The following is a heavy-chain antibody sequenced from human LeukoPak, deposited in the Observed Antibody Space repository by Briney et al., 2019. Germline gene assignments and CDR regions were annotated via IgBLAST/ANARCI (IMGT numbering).Heavy chain of an antibody. Sequence: GGSLRLSCAASGFTFSSYWMSWVRQAPGKGLEWVANIKQDGSEKYYVDSVKGRFTISRDNAKNSLYLRMNSLRAEDTAVYYCARDMRVVVVPADYYYYGMDVWGQGTTVTVSS. CDR3: ARDMRVVVVPADYYYYGMDV. CDR2: IKQDGSEK. D-gene: IGHD2-2*01. CDR1: GFTFSSYW. J-gene: IGHJ6*02. V-gene: IGHV3-7*01.